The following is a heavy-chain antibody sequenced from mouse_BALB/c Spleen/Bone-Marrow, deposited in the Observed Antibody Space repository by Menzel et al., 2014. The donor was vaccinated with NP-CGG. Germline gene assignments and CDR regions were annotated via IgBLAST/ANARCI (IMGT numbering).Heavy chain of an antibody. Sequence: EVMLVESGGGLVQPGGSLKLSCAASGFDFSRYWMSWVRQAPGKGLEWIGEINPDSSTLNYTPSLKDKFIISRDNAKNTLYLRMNKVGSEDTALYDVARPFYRYDPPAYWGQSTTLTVSS. V-gene: IGHV4-1*02. D-gene: IGHD2-14*01. J-gene: IGHJ2*01. CDR1: GFDFSRYW. CDR3: ARPFYRYDPPAY. CDR2: INPDSSTL.